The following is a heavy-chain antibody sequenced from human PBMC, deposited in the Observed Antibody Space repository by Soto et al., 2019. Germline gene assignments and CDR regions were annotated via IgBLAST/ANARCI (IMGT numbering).Heavy chain of an antibody. CDR2: VGGSGDGT. J-gene: IGHJ4*02. V-gene: IGHV3-23*01. D-gene: IGHD1-26*01. Sequence: GGSLRLSCAASGFTFSTYTMSWVRQAPGKGLEWVSSVGGSGDGTYYADSVKGRFTISRDNSKNTLYLQMNSLRAEDTAIYYCTRGPRADSSGTGAHWGQGTPVTVSS. CDR3: TRGPRADSSGTGAH. CDR1: GFTFSTYT.